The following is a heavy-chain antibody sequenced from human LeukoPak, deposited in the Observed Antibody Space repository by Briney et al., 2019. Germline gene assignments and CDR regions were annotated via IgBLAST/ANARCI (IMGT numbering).Heavy chain of an antibody. J-gene: IGHJ1*01. CDR1: GFTFSGSA. D-gene: IGHD2-2*01. Sequence: GGSLRLSCAASGFTFSGSAMHWVRQASGKGLEWVGRIRGKANSYATAYAASMKGSFTISRDDSKNTAYLQMNSLKTEDTAVYYCTRFVVVPAANPRYFQHWGQGTLVTVSS. V-gene: IGHV3-73*01. CDR2: IRGKANSYAT. CDR3: TRFVVVPAANPRYFQH.